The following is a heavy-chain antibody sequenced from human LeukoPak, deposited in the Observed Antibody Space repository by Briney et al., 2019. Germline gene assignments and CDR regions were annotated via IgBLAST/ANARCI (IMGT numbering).Heavy chain of an antibody. CDR2: IYYSGST. CDR3: ARHATTYYYDSSGYYYPYYFDY. D-gene: IGHD3-22*01. Sequence: KASETLSLTCTVSGGSISSSSYYWGWIRQPPGKGLEWIGSIYYSGSTYYNPSLKSRVTISVDTSKNQFSLKLSSVTAADTAVYYCARHATTYYYDSSGYYYPYYFDYWGQGTLVTVSS. V-gene: IGHV4-39*01. J-gene: IGHJ4*02. CDR1: GGSISSSSYY.